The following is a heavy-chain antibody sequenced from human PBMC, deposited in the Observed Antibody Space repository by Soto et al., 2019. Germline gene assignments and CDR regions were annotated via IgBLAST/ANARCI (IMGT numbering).Heavy chain of an antibody. Sequence: QVQLQESGPGLVKPSQTLSLTCTVSGGSISSGGYYWSWIRQHPGKGLEWIGYIYYSGTTYYNPSLKSRVTISVDTSRNHFSLKLSSVTAADPAVYYCATAQLAARYFDYWGQGTLVTVSS. V-gene: IGHV4-31*03. J-gene: IGHJ4*02. CDR2: IYYSGTT. CDR1: GGSISSGGYY. D-gene: IGHD6-6*01. CDR3: ATAQLAARYFDY.